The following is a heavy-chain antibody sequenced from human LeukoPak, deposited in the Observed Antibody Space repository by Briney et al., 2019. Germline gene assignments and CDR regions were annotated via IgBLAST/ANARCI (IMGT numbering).Heavy chain of an antibody. CDR1: GGTFSSYA. D-gene: IGHD4-17*01. J-gene: IGHJ4*02. V-gene: IGHV1-69*05. Sequence: ASVKVSCKASGGTFSSYAISWMRQAPGQGLEWMGGIIPIFGTANYAQKFQGRVTITTDESTSTAYMELSSLRSEGTAVYYCASGQGGDYVIYYWGQGTLVNVSS. CDR3: ASGQGGDYVIYY. CDR2: IIPIFGTA.